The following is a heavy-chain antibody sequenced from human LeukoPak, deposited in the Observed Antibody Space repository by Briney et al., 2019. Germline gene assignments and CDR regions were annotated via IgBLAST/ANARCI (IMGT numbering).Heavy chain of an antibody. CDR1: GFTFSSYS. D-gene: IGHD5-18*01. Sequence: GGSLRLSCAASGFTFSSYSMNWVRQAPGKGLEWVSSISSSSSYIYYADSVKGRFTISRDNAKNSLYLQMNSLGAEDTAVYHCARERSAMVTGFDYWGQGTLVTVSS. CDR3: ARERSAMVTGFDY. V-gene: IGHV3-21*01. CDR2: ISSSSSYI. J-gene: IGHJ4*02.